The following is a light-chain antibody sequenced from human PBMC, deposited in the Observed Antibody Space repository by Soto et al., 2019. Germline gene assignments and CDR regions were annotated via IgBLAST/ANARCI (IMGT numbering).Light chain of an antibody. CDR1: HNVDTN. V-gene: IGKV3-15*01. CDR2: SAS. Sequence: EVVMTQSPATLSVSPGEIVTRSCRASHNVDTNLAWYRQKPGQAHRLLIYSASTRATSFPDRFSGSGSGTEFTLTINSLQSEDFAVYYCQQYNNWPPWTFGQGNKVDIK. J-gene: IGKJ1*01. CDR3: QQYNNWPPWT.